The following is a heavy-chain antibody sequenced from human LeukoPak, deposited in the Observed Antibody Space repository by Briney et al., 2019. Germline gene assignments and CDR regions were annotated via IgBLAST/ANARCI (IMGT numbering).Heavy chain of an antibody. CDR1: GFSFSRYA. J-gene: IGHJ4*02. D-gene: IGHD6-13*01. Sequence: LAGGSLRLSCAAFGFSFSRYAMSWVRQAPGKGLEGVSAISGSGGSTYYADSVKGRFTISRDNSKNTLYLQMNTLRAGDTALYYCAKGITSSSWYSQFDYWGQGTLVPVSS. CDR3: AKGITSSSWYSQFDY. CDR2: ISGSGGST. V-gene: IGHV3-23*01.